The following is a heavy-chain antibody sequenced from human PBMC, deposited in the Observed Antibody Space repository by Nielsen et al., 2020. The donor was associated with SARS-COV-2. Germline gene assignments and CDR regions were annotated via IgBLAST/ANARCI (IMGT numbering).Heavy chain of an antibody. D-gene: IGHD4-17*01. V-gene: IGHV3-74*01. CDR2: LYNDGNSR. J-gene: IGHJ6*03. CDR3: ARARGAYGDYYYYYYTDV. Sequence: PGQGLARVSRLYNDGNSRSYADSAKGRFTISRDNAKNTLYLQMNSLRAEDTAVYYCARARGAYGDYYYYYYTDVWGKGTTVTVSS.